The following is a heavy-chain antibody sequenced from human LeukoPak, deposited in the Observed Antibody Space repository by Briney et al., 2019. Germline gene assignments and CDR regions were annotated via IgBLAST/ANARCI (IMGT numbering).Heavy chain of an antibody. J-gene: IGHJ4*02. CDR2: IYYGGST. CDR3: ARETRLMGYSSGLGFNY. D-gene: IGHD6-19*01. Sequence: SETLSLTCTVSGGSISSYYWSWIRQPPGKGLEWIGYIYYGGSTNYNPSLKSRVTISVDASKNQFSLKLTSVTAADTAVYYCARETRLMGYSSGLGFNYWGQGTLVTVSS. CDR1: GGSISSYY. V-gene: IGHV4-59*01.